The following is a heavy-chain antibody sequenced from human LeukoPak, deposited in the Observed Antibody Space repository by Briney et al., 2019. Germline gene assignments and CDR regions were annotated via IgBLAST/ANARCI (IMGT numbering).Heavy chain of an antibody. CDR1: GFTFDDYA. CDR2: ISWNSGSI. Sequence: GRSLRLSCAASGFTFDDYAMHWVRQAPGKGLEWVSGISWNSGSIGYADSVKGRFTISRDNAKNSLCLQMNSLRAEDTALYYCAKDRYPSCSGGSCYLNYFDYWGQGTLVTVSS. V-gene: IGHV3-9*01. D-gene: IGHD2-15*01. J-gene: IGHJ4*02. CDR3: AKDRYPSCSGGSCYLNYFDY.